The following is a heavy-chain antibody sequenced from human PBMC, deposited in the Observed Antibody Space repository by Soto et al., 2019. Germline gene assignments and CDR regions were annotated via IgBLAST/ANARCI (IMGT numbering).Heavy chain of an antibody. D-gene: IGHD3-3*01. J-gene: IGHJ4*02. CDR2: IIPIFGTA. V-gene: IGHV1-69*13. CDR3: LITIFGVVITHFDY. Sequence: SVKVSCKASGGTFSSYAISWVRQAPGQGLEWMGGIIPIFGTANYAQKFQGRVTITADESTSTAYMELSSLRSEDTAVYYCLITIFGVVITHFDYWGQGTLVTV. CDR1: GGTFSSYA.